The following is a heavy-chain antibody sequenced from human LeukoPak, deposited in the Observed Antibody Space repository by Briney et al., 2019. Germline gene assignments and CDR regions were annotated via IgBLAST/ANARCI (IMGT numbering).Heavy chain of an antibody. CDR2: ISAYNGNT. Sequence: ASVKVSRKASGYTFTSYGISWVRQAPGQGLEWMGWISAYNGNTNYAQKLQGRVTMTTDTSTSTAYMELRSLRSDDTAVYYCARESELELRGAFDIWGQGTMVTVSS. CDR1: GYTFTSYG. CDR3: ARESELELRGAFDI. J-gene: IGHJ3*02. V-gene: IGHV1-18*01. D-gene: IGHD1-7*01.